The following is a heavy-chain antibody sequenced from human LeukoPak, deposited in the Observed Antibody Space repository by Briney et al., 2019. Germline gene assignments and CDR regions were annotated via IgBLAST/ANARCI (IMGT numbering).Heavy chain of an antibody. J-gene: IGHJ5*02. CDR1: GYTFTSYD. CDR3: ARGGIDIVVVPAMNWFDP. D-gene: IGHD2-2*01. V-gene: IGHV1-8*01. Sequence: ASVKVSCKASGYTFTSYDINWVRQATGQGLEWMGWMNPNSGNTGYAQKFQGRVTMTRNTSISTAYMELSSLRSEDTAVYYCARGGIDIVVVPAMNWFDPWGQGTLVTVSS. CDR2: MNPNSGNT.